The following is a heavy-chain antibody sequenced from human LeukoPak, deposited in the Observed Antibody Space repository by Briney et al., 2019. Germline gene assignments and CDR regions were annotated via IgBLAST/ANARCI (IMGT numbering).Heavy chain of an antibody. V-gene: IGHV3-7*01. CDR3: VRGGGYFDY. J-gene: IGHJ4*02. CDR1: GFTFTNYW. CDR2: IKEDGSEE. Sequence: PGGSLRLSCAASGFTFTNYWMSWVRQAAGKGLEWVANIKEDGSEEYYVDSVKGRFTMSRDNAKKSMYMQMNSLRAEDTAVYYCVRGGGYFDYWGLGILVTVSS. D-gene: IGHD3-16*01.